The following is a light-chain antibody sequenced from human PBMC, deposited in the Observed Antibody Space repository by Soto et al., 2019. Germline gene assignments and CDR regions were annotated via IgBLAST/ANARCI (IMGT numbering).Light chain of an antibody. CDR2: QTS. CDR3: HQRQSWPRT. V-gene: IGKV3-11*01. Sequence: EIVLTQSPATLSSFPGDRVTLSCRASQYINTRLAWYQHRPGQAPRLLIYQTSLRAAGIPARLSASGSGTDFTLTISNVQPEDFALDDGHQRQSWPRTFGQGTKVDIK. CDR1: QYINTR. J-gene: IGKJ1*01.